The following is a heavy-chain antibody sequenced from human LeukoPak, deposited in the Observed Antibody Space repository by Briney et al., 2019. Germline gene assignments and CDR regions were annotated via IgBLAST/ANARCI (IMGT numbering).Heavy chain of an antibody. CDR3: ARVPEWELLRPLDY. Sequence: ASVKVACKASGYTFTSYGLSWVRQAPGQGLEWMGWISAYNGNTNYAQKLQGRVTMTTDTSTSTAYMELRSLRSDDTAVYYCARVPEWELLRPLDYWGQGTLVTVSS. CDR2: ISAYNGNT. V-gene: IGHV1-18*01. D-gene: IGHD1-26*01. CDR1: GYTFTSYG. J-gene: IGHJ4*02.